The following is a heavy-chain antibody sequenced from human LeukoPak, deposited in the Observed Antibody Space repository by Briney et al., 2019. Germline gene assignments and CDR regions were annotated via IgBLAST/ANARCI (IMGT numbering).Heavy chain of an antibody. J-gene: IGHJ4*02. D-gene: IGHD3-22*01. V-gene: IGHV3-23*01. CDR1: GITLSNYG. Sequence: PGGSLRLSCAVSGITLSNYGMSWVRQAPGKGLEWVAGISGSGGGTNYADSVKGRFTISRDNPKNTLFLQMNSLRAEDTAVYFCAKRGVVIRVILVGFHKEAYYFDSWGQGAQVTVSS. CDR2: ISGSGGGT. CDR3: AKRGVVIRVILVGFHKEAYYFDS.